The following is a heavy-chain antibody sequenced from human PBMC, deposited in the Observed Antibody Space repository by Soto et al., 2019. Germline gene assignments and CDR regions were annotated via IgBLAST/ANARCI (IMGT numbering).Heavy chain of an antibody. CDR3: ARGLSSPAATRYYYGSGSSSPGL. J-gene: IGHJ4*02. CDR2: MNPNSGNT. CDR1: GYTFTSYD. D-gene: IGHD3-10*01. Sequence: ASVKVSCKASGYTFTSYDINWVRQATGQGLEWMGWMNPNSGNTGYAQKFQGRVTMTRNTSISTAYMELSSLRSEDTAVYYCARGLSSPAATRYYYGSGSSSPGLWGQGTLVTVSS. V-gene: IGHV1-8*01.